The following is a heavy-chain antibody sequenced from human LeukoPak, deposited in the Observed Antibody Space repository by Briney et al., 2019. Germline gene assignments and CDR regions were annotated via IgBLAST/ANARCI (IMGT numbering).Heavy chain of an antibody. Sequence: ASVKVSCKASVYTFTGYYMHWVRQAPGLGLEWMGWINPNSGGTNYAQTFQGRVTMTRNTSISTAYMELSSLRSEDTAVYYCARGQLRRWLVSYFDYWGQGTLVTVSS. CDR3: ARGQLRRWLVSYFDY. D-gene: IGHD6-19*01. CDR1: VYTFTGYY. CDR2: INPNSGGT. J-gene: IGHJ4*02. V-gene: IGHV1-2*02.